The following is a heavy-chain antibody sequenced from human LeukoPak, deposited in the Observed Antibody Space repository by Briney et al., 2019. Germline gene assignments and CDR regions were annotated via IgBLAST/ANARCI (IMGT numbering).Heavy chain of an antibody. V-gene: IGHV3-33*06. D-gene: IGHD4-17*01. CDR2: IWYDGSNK. CDR3: AKQTSRGDYVSSFDY. Sequence: GGSLRLSCAASGFTFSSYGMHWVRQAPGKGLEWVAVIWYDGSNKYYADSVKGRFTISRDNSKNTLYMQMNSLRAEDTAVYYCAKQTSRGDYVSSFDYWGQGTLVTVSS. CDR1: GFTFSSYG. J-gene: IGHJ4*02.